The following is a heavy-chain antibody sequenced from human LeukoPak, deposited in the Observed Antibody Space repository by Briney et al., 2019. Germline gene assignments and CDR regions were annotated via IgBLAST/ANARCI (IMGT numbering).Heavy chain of an antibody. D-gene: IGHD3/OR15-3a*01. CDR1: GDSISTYY. Sequence: PSETLSLTCAVSGDSISTYYWSWIRQPAGRGLEWIGRMSASGGSNYNPSLKSRVTMSVDTPKNQVSLKLSSVTAADTAVYYCARGWTSYYYYMDVWGKGTTVTVSS. J-gene: IGHJ6*03. CDR3: ARGWTSYYYYMDV. V-gene: IGHV4-4*07. CDR2: MSASGGS.